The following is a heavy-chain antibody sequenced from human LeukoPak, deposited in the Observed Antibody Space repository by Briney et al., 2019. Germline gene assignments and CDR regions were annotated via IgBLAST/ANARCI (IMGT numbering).Heavy chain of an antibody. Sequence: SETLSLTCTVSGGSISSGGYYWSWIRQHPGKGLEWIGYIYYRGSTYYNPSLKSRVTISVDTSKNQFSLKLSSVTAADTAVYYCASSYYGSGSYYITPSYYGMDVWGQGTTVTVSS. CDR1: GGSISSGGYY. D-gene: IGHD3-10*01. V-gene: IGHV4-31*03. CDR3: ASSYYGSGSYYITPSYYGMDV. CDR2: IYYRGST. J-gene: IGHJ6*02.